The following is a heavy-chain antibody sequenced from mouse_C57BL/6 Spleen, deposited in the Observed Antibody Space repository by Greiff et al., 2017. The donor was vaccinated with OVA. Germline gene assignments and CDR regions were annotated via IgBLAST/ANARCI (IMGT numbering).Heavy chain of an antibody. V-gene: IGHV14-4*01. CDR1: GFNIKDDY. CDR3: TTGSNSFAY. CDR2: IDPENGDT. D-gene: IGHD2-5*01. Sequence: VQLQRSGAELVRPGASVKLSCTASGFNIKDDYMHWVKQRPEQGLEWIGWIDPENGDTEYASKFQGKATITADTSSNTAYLQLSSLTSEDTAVYYCTTGSNSFAYWGQGTLVTVSA. J-gene: IGHJ3*01.